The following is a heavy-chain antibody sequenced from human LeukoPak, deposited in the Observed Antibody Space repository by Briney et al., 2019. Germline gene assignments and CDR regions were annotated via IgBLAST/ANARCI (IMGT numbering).Heavy chain of an antibody. D-gene: IGHD2-2*01. V-gene: IGHV1-69*04. J-gene: IGHJ4*02. Sequence: SVKVSCKASGGTFSSYAIIWVRQAPGQRLEWMGRIIPILGIANYAQKFQGRVTITADKSTSTAYMELSSLRSEDTAVYYCARDEAGDCSSTSCSLGYWGQGTLVTVSS. CDR3: ARDEAGDCSSTSCSLGY. CDR2: IIPILGIA. CDR1: GGTFSSYA.